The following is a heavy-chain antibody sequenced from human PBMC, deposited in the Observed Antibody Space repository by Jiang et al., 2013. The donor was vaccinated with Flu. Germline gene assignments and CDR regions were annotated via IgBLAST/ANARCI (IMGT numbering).Heavy chain of an antibody. CDR2: MNPNSGNT. CDR1: GYTFTSYD. CDR3: ARGSFCSGGSCYYYGMDV. V-gene: IGHV1-8*01. J-gene: IGHJ6*02. Sequence: VQLVESGAEVKKPGSSVKVSCKASGYTFTSYDINWVRQATGQGLEWMGWMNPNSGNTGYAQKFQGRVTMTRNTSISTAYMELSSLRSEDTAVYYCARGSFCSGGSCYYYGMDVWGQGTTVTVSS. D-gene: IGHD2-15*01.